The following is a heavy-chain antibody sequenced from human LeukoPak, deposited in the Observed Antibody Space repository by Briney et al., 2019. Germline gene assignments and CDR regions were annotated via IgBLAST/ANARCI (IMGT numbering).Heavy chain of an antibody. CDR3: AASITMVRGVMRNWFDP. CDR2: IYTSGST. CDR1: GGSISSGSYY. V-gene: IGHV4-61*02. Sequence: SQTLSLTCTVSGGSISSGSYYWSWIRQPAGKGLEWIGRIYTSGSTYYNPSLKSRVTISVDRSKNQFSLKLSSVTAADTAVYYCAASITMVRGVMRNWFDPWGQGTLVTVSS. D-gene: IGHD3-10*01. J-gene: IGHJ5*02.